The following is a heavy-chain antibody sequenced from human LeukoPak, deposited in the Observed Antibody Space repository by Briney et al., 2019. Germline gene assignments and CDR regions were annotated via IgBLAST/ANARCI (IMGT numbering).Heavy chain of an antibody. CDR1: GYTFTGYY. D-gene: IGHD1-26*01. CDR2: INPNSGGT. Sequence: TSVKVSCKASGYTFTGYYMHWVRQAPGQGLEWMGWINPNSGGTNYAQKFQGRVTMTRDTSISTAYMELSRLRSDDTAVYYCARLASGSYFYDQDYWGQGTLVTVSS. CDR3: ARLASGSYFYDQDY. J-gene: IGHJ4*02. V-gene: IGHV1-2*02.